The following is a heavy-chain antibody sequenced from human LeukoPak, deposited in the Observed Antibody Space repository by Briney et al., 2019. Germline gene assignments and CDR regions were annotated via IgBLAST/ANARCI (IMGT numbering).Heavy chain of an antibody. D-gene: IGHD3-9*01. J-gene: IGHJ4*02. CDR3: TIFDLDY. CDR1: GFTFNNYA. CDR2: ISGGGGST. V-gene: IGHV3-23*01. Sequence: GGSLRLSCAASGFTFNNYAMSWVRQAPGKGLEWVSAISGGGGSTYYADSVKGRFTISRDNSKNTLYLQMNSLRAEDTAVYYCTIFDLDYWGQGTLVTVSS.